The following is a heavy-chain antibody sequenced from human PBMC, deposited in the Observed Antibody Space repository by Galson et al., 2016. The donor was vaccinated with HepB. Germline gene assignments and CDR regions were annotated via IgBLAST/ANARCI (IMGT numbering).Heavy chain of an antibody. D-gene: IGHD1-14*01. Sequence: SETLSLTCSVSGGSMSTYCWSWMRQPPGERLEWIGYICDSGSSTYNPSLNSRVTMSLDTSKSHFSLRLASVTAADTAVYSCARHESPRGTRWFDPWGQGILVTVSS. V-gene: IGHV4-59*08. CDR3: ARHESPRGTRWFDP. CDR2: ICDSGSS. J-gene: IGHJ5*02. CDR1: GGSMSTYC.